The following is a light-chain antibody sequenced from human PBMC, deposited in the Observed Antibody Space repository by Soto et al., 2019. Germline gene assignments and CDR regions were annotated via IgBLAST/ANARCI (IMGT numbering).Light chain of an antibody. J-gene: IGKJ5*01. CDR1: QSVSSN. V-gene: IGKV3D-15*01. Sequence: EIVMTQSPATLSASPGERATLSCRASQSVSSNLAWYQQRPGQAPRLLIYGASTRAAGIPDRFSGSGSGTDFTLTITRLEPEDSAVYFCQQYTGPPTTFGQGTRLEIK. CDR3: QQYTGPPTT. CDR2: GAS.